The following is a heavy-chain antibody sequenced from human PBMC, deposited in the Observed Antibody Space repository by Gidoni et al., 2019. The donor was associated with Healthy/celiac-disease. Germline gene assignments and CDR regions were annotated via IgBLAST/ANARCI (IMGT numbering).Heavy chain of an antibody. J-gene: IGHJ5*02. CDR1: GYTFTSYD. Sequence: QVHLVQSGAEVKKPGASVKVSCKASGYTFTSYDIHWVRQATGQGLEWMGWMNPNSGNTGYAQKFQGRVTMTRNTSISTAYMELRSLRSEDTAVYYCARGRRVTSLLDWFDPWGQGTLVTVSS. V-gene: IGHV1-8*01. CDR2: MNPNSGNT. D-gene: IGHD2-21*02. CDR3: ARGRRVTSLLDWFDP.